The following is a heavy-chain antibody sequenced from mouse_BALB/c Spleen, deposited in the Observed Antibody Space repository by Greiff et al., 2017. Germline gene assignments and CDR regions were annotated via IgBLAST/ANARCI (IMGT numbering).Heavy chain of an antibody. Sequence: EVHLVESGGDLVKPGGSLKLSCAASGFTFSSYGMSWVRQTPDKRLEWVATISSGGSYTYYPDSVKGRFTISRDNAKNTLYLQMSSLKSEDTAMYYCAADYDYGGFAYWGQGTLVTVSA. CDR1: GFTFSSYG. CDR2: ISSGGSYT. D-gene: IGHD2-4*01. CDR3: AADYDYGGFAY. V-gene: IGHV5-6*01. J-gene: IGHJ3*01.